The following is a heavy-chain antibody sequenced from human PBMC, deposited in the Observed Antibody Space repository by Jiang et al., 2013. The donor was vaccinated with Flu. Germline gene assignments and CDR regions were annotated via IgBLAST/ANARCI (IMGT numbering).Heavy chain of an antibody. Sequence: QLLESGGGLVKPGGSLRLSCAASGFTFSSSSMNWVRQAPGKGLEWVSSISSNNTYIYYADSVKGRFTISRDNAKNSLYLQMNSLRAEDTAVYYRVRDPRFYDISTGYWDFYFDYWGQGTLVTVSS. J-gene: IGHJ4*02. CDR2: ISSNNTYI. D-gene: IGHD3-9*01. V-gene: IGHV3-21*01. CDR3: VRDPRFYDISTGYWDFYFDY. CDR1: GFTFSSSS.